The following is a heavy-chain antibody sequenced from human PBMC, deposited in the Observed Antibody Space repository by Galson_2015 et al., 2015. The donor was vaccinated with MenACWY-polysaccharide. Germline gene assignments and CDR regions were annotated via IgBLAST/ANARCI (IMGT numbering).Heavy chain of an antibody. D-gene: IGHD3-16*01. CDR1: GGSFTDHG. Sequence: SVKVSCKASGGSFTDHGFNWVRQAPGQGLEWMGRIIPGLDKPNYAQKFQGRATITADKSTGTAYIELSSLGPEDTAVYYCASLLGEAPAQTGAFDLWGEGAVVTVSS. V-gene: IGHV1-69*04. CDR3: ASLLGEAPAQTGAFDL. J-gene: IGHJ3*01. CDR2: IIPGLDKP.